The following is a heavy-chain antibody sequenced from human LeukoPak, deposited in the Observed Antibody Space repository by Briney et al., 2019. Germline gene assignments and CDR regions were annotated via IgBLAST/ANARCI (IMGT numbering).Heavy chain of an antibody. D-gene: IGHD6-13*01. V-gene: IGHV3-30*02. CDR3: ARDVQSAAGTGDYFDY. CDR1: EFTFSYYG. J-gene: IGHJ4*02. CDR2: IRYDESNK. Sequence: PGGSLRLSCAASEFTFSYYGMHWVRQAPGKGLEWVAFIRYDESNKYYADSVKGRFTISRDNSKNTLYLQMNSLRAEDTAVYYCARDVQSAAGTGDYFDYWGQGTLVTVSS.